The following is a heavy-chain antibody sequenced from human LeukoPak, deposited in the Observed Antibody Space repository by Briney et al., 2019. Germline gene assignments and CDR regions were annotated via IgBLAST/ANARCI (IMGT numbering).Heavy chain of an antibody. CDR2: ISSSSSYI. D-gene: IGHD1-1*01. V-gene: IGHV3-21*01. J-gene: IGHJ4*02. CDR3: ARDGGNEGGGY. CDR1: GFTFSNYD. Sequence: PGRSLRLSCAASGFTFSNYDMNWVRQAPGKGLEWVSSISSSSSYIYYADSVKGRFTISRDNAKNSLYLQMNSLRAEDTAVYYCARDGGNEGGGYWGQGTLVTVSS.